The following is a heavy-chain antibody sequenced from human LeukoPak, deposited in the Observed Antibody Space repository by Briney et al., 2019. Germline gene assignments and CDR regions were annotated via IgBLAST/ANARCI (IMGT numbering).Heavy chain of an antibody. CDR2: IYTSGST. D-gene: IGHD6-19*01. V-gene: IGHV4-4*07. CDR1: GDSISSYY. J-gene: IGHJ4*02. Sequence: SETLSLTCTVSGDSISSYYWSWIRQPAGKGLEWIGRIYTSGSTYYNPSLKSRVTMSVDTSKNQFSLKLNSVIAADTAVYYCARENSGWYYFDYWGLGTLVTVSS. CDR3: ARENSGWYYFDY.